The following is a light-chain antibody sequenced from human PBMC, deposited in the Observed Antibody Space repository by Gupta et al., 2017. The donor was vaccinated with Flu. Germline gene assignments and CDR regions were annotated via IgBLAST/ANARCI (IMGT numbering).Light chain of an antibody. CDR3: QQSYNIPRT. V-gene: IGKV1-39*01. J-gene: IGKJ1*01. Sequence: PFSLSASVGDRVTITCRASETNSTYLNWYHQKPGQAPKLLIYDASSLRSGVPPRFSGSGSGTDFILTISSLQPEDFATYYCQQSYNIPRTFGQGTKVEIK. CDR1: ETNSTY. CDR2: DAS.